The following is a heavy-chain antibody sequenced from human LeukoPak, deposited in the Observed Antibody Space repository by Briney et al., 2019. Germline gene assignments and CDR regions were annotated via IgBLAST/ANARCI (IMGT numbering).Heavy chain of an antibody. V-gene: IGHV1-2*02. J-gene: IGHJ5*02. CDR3: ARAGARTRFDP. CDR1: GYTFTGYY. Sequence: ASVKVSCKASGYTFTGYYMHWVRQAPGQGLEWMGWINPNSGGTNYAQKIQGRVTMTRDTSISTAYMELSRLRSDDTAVYYCARAGARTRFDPWGQGTLVTVSS. CDR2: INPNSGGT. D-gene: IGHD6-6*01.